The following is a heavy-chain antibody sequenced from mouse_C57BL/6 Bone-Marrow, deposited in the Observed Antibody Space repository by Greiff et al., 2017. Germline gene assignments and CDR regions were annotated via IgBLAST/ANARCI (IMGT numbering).Heavy chain of an antibody. V-gene: IGHV5-15*01. CDR2: ISNLAYSI. D-gene: IGHD1-1*01. Sequence: EVMLVESGGGLVQPGGSLKLSCAASGFTFSDYGMAWVRQDPRKGPEWVAFISNLAYSIYYADTVTGRFTISRENAKNTLYLEMSSLSSEDTAMYYCARLPRYYYGSSHWYFDVWGTGTTVTVSS. J-gene: IGHJ1*03. CDR3: ARLPRYYYGSSHWYFDV. CDR1: GFTFSDYG.